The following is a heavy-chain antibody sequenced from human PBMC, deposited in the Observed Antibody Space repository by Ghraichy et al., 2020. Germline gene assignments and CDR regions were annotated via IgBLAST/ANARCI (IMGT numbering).Heavy chain of an antibody. V-gene: IGHV3-23*01. CDR1: GFTFSSYA. D-gene: IGHD3-22*01. J-gene: IGHJ4*02. CDR3: AKAHFRYDSSGTTGS. CDR2: ISGSGGST. Sequence: GESLNISCAASGFTFSSYAMSWVRQAPGKGLEWVSAISGSGGSTYYADSVKGRFTISRDNSKNTLYLQMNSLGAEDTAVYYCAKAHFRYDSSGTTGSWGQGTLVTVSS.